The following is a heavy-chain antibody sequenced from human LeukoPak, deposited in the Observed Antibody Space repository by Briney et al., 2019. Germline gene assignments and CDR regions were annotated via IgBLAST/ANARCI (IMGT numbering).Heavy chain of an antibody. CDR3: ATIFSWHPDY. J-gene: IGHJ4*02. D-gene: IGHD2-15*01. Sequence: GGSLRLSCAASGFTFSSYGMHWVRQAPGKGLEWVAVISYDGSNKYYADSVKGRFTISRDNSKNTLYLQMNSLRAEDTAVYYCATIFSWHPDYWGQGTLVTVSS. V-gene: IGHV3-30*03. CDR1: GFTFSSYG. CDR2: ISYDGSNK.